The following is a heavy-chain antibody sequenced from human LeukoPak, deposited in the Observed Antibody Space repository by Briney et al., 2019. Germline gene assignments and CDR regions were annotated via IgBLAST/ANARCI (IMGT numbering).Heavy chain of an antibody. Sequence: GGSLRLSCAASGFTFDDYAMHWVRQAPGKGLEWVSLINWDGGSSYYADSVKGRFTISRDNSKNSLYLQMNSLRAEDTALYYCAKDRTRGSGSIDYWGQGTLVTVSS. CDR2: INWDGGSS. J-gene: IGHJ4*02. CDR3: AKDRTRGSGSIDY. V-gene: IGHV3-43D*03. CDR1: GFTFDDYA. D-gene: IGHD3-10*01.